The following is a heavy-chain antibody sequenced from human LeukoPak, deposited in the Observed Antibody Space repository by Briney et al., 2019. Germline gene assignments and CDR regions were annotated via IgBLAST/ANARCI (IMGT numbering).Heavy chain of an antibody. CDR3: ARKYSSSWYDAFDI. CDR2: IYYSGST. J-gene: IGHJ3*02. D-gene: IGHD6-13*01. V-gene: IGHV4-39*01. Sequence: PSETLSLTCTVSGGSISSSSYYWGWIRQPPGKGLEWIGSIYYSGSTYYNPSLKSRVTISVDTSKSQFSLKLSSVTAADTAVYYCARKYSSSWYDAFDIWGQGTMVTVSS. CDR1: GGSISSSSYY.